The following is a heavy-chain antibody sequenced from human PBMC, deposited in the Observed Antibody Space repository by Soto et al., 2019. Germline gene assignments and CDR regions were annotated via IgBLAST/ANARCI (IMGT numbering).Heavy chain of an antibody. CDR3: ARQNLLDCSGGSCYVLIYYYGMDV. J-gene: IGHJ6*02. CDR1: GGSISSSSYY. V-gene: IGHV4-39*01. D-gene: IGHD2-15*01. CDR2: IYYSGST. Sequence: SETLSLTCTVSGGSISSSSYYWGWIRQPPGKGLEWIGSIYYSGSTYYNPSLKSRVTISVDTSKNQFSLKLSSVTAADTAVYYCARQNLLDCSGGSCYVLIYYYGMDVWGQGTTVTVSS.